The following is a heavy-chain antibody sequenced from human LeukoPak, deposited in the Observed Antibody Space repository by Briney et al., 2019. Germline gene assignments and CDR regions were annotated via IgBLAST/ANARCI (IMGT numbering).Heavy chain of an antibody. J-gene: IGHJ4*02. D-gene: IGHD5-18*01. CDR2: ISCNGGST. Sequence: GGSLRLSCAASGFTFSSYGMHWVRQAPGKGLEYDSAISCNGGSTYYANSVKGRFTISRDNSKNTLYLQMGSLRAEDMAVYYCARVRGYSYGSSDYWGQGTLVTVSS. V-gene: IGHV3-64*01. CDR3: ARVRGYSYGSSDY. CDR1: GFTFSSYG.